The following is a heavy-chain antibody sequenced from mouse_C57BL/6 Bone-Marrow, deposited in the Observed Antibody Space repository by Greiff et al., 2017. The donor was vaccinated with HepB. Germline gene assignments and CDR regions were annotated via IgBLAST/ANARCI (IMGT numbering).Heavy chain of an antibody. D-gene: IGHD2-3*01. J-gene: IGHJ3*01. CDR1: GFSLTSYG. V-gene: IGHV2-2*01. Sequence: QVQLQQSGPGLVQPSQSLSITCTVSGFSLTSYGVHWVRQSPGKGLEWLGVIWSGGSTDYNAAFISRLSISKDNSKRQVFCKMNSLQADDTGKYYCASDGYYGDDWGQGTLVTVSA. CDR2: IWSGGST. CDR3: ASDGYYGDD.